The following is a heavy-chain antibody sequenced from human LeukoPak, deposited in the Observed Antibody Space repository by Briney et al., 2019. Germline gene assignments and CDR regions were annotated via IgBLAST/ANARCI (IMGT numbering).Heavy chain of an antibody. Sequence: GGSLRLSCAASGFTFSYYAMSWVRQAPGKGLEWVSAISGTGGSTHYADSVKGRFTISRDNSRNTLYLQMTSLRAEDTAVYYCARVLWFGEVLKGDAFDIWGQGTMVTVSS. CDR2: ISGTGGST. CDR3: ARVLWFGEVLKGDAFDI. CDR1: GFTFSYYA. D-gene: IGHD3-10*01. V-gene: IGHV3-23*01. J-gene: IGHJ3*02.